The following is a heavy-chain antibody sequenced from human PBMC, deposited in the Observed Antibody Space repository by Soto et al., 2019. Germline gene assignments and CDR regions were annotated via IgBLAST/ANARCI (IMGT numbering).Heavy chain of an antibody. CDR2: ISGGGGTT. Sequence: GGSLRLSCAASGFTFSNYAMSWVLQAPGKGLEWVSIISGGGGTTYYADSVKGQFTISRDNSKNTVHLQINSLRVEDTAVYHSAKQAGYSSDPFDYWRQGTLVTVSS. CDR3: AKQAGYSSDPFDY. J-gene: IGHJ4*02. CDR1: GFTFSNYA. D-gene: IGHD6-19*01. V-gene: IGHV3-23*01.